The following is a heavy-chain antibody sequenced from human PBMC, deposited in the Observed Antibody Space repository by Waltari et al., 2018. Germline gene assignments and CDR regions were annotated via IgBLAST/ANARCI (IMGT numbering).Heavy chain of an antibody. CDR2: IWYDGRNK. J-gene: IGHJ4*02. D-gene: IGHD6-19*01. CDR1: GFTFSSYG. CDR3: AREVAGTGVGY. Sequence: QVQLVESGGGVVQPGRSLRLSCAASGFTFSSYGMHWVRQAPGKGLEWVAVIWYDGRNKYYADSVKGRFTISRDNSKNTLYLQMNSLRAEDTAVYYCAREVAGTGVGYWGQGTLVTVSS. V-gene: IGHV3-33*01.